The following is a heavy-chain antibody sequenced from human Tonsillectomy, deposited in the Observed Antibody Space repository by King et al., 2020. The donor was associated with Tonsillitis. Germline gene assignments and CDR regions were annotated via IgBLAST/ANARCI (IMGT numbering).Heavy chain of an antibody. V-gene: IGHV4-39*01. CDR3: ARHRLLNWFDR. CDR2: ILYSGST. D-gene: IGHD2/OR15-2a*01. J-gene: IGHJ5*02. Sequence: LQLQESGPGLVKPSETLSLTCTVSGGSISSTSFYWGWIRQPPGKGLEWIGSILYSGSTYYDPSLKSRVTISVDTSKNQFSLMLSSVTAADTAVYYCARHRLLNWFDRWGKGTLVTVSS. CDR1: GGSISSTSFY.